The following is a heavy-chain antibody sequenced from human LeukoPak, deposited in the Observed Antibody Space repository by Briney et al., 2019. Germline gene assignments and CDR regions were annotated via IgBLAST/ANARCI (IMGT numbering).Heavy chain of an antibody. CDR1: GYSFTSYW. Sequence: GESLKISCKGSGYSFTSYWIGWVRQMPGKGLEWMGIIYPGDSDTRYSPSFQGQVTISADKSISTAYLQWSSLKASDTAMYYCARGDVAYCGGDCLPFSFDYWGQGTLVTVSP. CDR2: IYPGDSDT. J-gene: IGHJ4*02. D-gene: IGHD2-21*02. V-gene: IGHV5-51*01. CDR3: ARGDVAYCGGDCLPFSFDY.